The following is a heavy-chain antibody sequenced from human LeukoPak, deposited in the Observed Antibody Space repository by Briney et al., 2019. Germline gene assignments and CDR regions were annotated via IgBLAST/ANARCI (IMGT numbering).Heavy chain of an antibody. V-gene: IGHV3-49*03. CDR1: GFTFGDYA. Sequence: GGSLRLSCIASGFTFGDYAMSWFRQAPGKGLEWVGFIRSNTYGGTTEYAASVRGRFTISRDDSKSIAYLQMNSLKTEDTAVYYYTRDFLGGSPAGSNYWGQGTLVTVSS. CDR2: IRSNTYGGTT. CDR3: TRDFLGGSPAGSNY. J-gene: IGHJ4*02. D-gene: IGHD2-15*01.